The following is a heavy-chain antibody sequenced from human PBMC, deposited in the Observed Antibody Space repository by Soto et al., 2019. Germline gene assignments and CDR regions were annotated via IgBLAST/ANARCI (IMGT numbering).Heavy chain of an antibody. J-gene: IGHJ6*02. V-gene: IGHV1-2*04. CDR3: ARAVVVAAANYGMDV. D-gene: IGHD2-15*01. Sequence: ASVKVSCKASGYTFTGYYMHCVRQAPGQGLEWKGWINPNSGGTNYAQKFQGWVTMTRDTSISTAYMELSRLRSDDTAVYYCARAVVVAAANYGMDVWGQGTTVTVSS. CDR1: GYTFTGYY. CDR2: INPNSGGT.